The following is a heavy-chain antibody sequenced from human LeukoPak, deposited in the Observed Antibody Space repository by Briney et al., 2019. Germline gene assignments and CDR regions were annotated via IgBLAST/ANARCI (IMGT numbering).Heavy chain of an antibody. CDR1: GFFFRDYY. CDR2: IISSGSDT. V-gene: IGHV3-11*03. Sequence: PGGSLRLSCAASGFFFRDYYMTWIRQAPGKGLEWISYIISSGSDTNYADSVWGRITVSRDSAQNSLHLQMDSLRADDTAVYYCARVGHNHAFDIWGQGTVVTVSS. CDR3: ARVGHNHAFDI. J-gene: IGHJ3*02. D-gene: IGHD1-1*01.